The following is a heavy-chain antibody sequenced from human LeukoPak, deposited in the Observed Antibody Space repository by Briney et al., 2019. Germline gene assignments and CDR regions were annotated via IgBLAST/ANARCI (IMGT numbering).Heavy chain of an antibody. V-gene: IGHV3-23*01. CDR1: GFTFSTYA. CDR3: ANYYDTRGHIVPY. J-gene: IGHJ4*02. CDR2: IGDRGNT. Sequence: GGSLRLSCAASGFTFSTYAMTWVRQAPGKGLECVSGIGDRGNTYYADSVKGRFTISRDNSKNTLYLQMNSLRPEDTAIYYCANYYDTRGHIVPYWGQGTLVTVSS. D-gene: IGHD3-22*01.